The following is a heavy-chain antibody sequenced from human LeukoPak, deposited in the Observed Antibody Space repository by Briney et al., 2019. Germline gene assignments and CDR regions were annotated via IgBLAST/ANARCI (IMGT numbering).Heavy chain of an antibody. J-gene: IGHJ3*02. V-gene: IGHV3-74*01. CDR2: INSDGSST. CDR3: ARERHYYYDSSGYYDAFDI. D-gene: IGHD3-22*01. Sequence: PGGSLRLSCAASGFTFSSYWMHWVRQTPGKGLVWVSRINSDGSSTSYADSVKGRFTISRDNAKNTLYLQMNSLRAEDTAVYYCARERHYYYDSSGYYDAFDIWGQGTMVTVSS. CDR1: GFTFSSYW.